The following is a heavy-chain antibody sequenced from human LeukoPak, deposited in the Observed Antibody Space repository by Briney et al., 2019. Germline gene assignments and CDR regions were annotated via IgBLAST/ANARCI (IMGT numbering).Heavy chain of an antibody. CDR1: GYTFTDYG. D-gene: IGHD6-6*01. V-gene: IGHV1-18*01. Sequence: GASVKVSFKASGYTFTDYGISWVRQAPGQGLQWMGWISAYNGNTNYAQRLQGRVTMTTDTSTSTAYMELRSLRSDDTAVYYCARDIGPGIGARRTTSYYYCMDVWGKGTTVTVSS. J-gene: IGHJ6*03. CDR2: ISAYNGNT. CDR3: ARDIGPGIGARRTTSYYYCMDV.